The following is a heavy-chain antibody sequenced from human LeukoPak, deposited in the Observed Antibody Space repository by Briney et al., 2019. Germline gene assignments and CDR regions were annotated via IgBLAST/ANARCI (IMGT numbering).Heavy chain of an antibody. V-gene: IGHV3-66*01. CDR1: GFTVSSDY. D-gene: IGHD3-10*01. Sequence: PGGSLRLSCAASGFTVSSDYMSWVRQAPGKGLEWVSVIYSGGSTYYADSVKGRFTISRDNSKNTLYLQMNSLRAEDTAVYYCARVALVRGAAATQYYYYYYYMDVWGKGTTVTVSS. CDR3: ARVALVRGAAATQYYYYYYYMDV. J-gene: IGHJ6*03. CDR2: IYSGGST.